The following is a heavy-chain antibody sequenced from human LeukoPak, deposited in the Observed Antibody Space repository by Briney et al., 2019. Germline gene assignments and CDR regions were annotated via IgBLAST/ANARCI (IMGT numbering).Heavy chain of an antibody. CDR2: IYYSGST. Sequence: SETLSLTCAVFGYSISSGYYWGWIRQPPGKGLEWIGSIYYSGSTYHNPSLKSRVTISVDTSKNQFSLKLSSVTAADTAVYYCARKSSSGYSLAYYFDYWGQGTLVTVSS. D-gene: IGHD3-22*01. J-gene: IGHJ4*02. V-gene: IGHV4-38-2*01. CDR1: GYSISSGYY. CDR3: ARKSSSGYSLAYYFDY.